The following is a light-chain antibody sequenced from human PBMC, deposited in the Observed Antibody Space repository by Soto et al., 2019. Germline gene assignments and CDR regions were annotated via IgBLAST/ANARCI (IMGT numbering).Light chain of an antibody. CDR1: QSISSW. Sequence: DIQMTQSPSTLSASVGDRVTITCRASQSISSWLAWYQQKPGKAPKLLIYDASSLESGVPSRFSGSGSGTEFTLTISSLQSEDFAVYYCQHYYNWPRTFGQGTKVDIK. V-gene: IGKV1-5*01. CDR3: QHYYNWPRT. J-gene: IGKJ1*01. CDR2: DAS.